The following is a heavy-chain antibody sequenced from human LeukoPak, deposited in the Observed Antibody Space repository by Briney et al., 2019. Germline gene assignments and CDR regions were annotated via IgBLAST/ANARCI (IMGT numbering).Heavy chain of an antibody. V-gene: IGHV3-30*02. CDR2: IRYDGSNK. J-gene: IGHJ4*02. Sequence: GGSLRLSCAASGFTFNNYGMHWVRQAPGKGLEWVSFIRYDGSNKYYADSVKGRFTISRDNSKNTLYLQMNSLRAEDTAIYYCAKERSGGDFFDYWGRGTLVTVSS. D-gene: IGHD2-21*02. CDR1: GFTFNNYG. CDR3: AKERSGGDFFDY.